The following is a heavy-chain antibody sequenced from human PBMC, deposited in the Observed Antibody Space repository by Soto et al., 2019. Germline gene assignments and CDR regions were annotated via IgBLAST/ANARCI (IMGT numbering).Heavy chain of an antibody. CDR3: ARVGYVTGWYKSFDI. CDR2: ISYDGSNK. V-gene: IGHV3-30*03. J-gene: IGHJ3*02. Sequence: PGGSLRLSCAASGFTFSSYGMHWVRQAPGKGLEWVAVISYDGSNKYYADSVKGRFTISRDNSKNTLYLQMNSLRAEDTAVYYCARVGYVTGWYKSFDIWGQGTMVTVSS. CDR1: GFTFSSYG. D-gene: IGHD6-19*01.